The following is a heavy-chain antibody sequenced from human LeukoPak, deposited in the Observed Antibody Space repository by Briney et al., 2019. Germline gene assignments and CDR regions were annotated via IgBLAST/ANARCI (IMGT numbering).Heavy chain of an antibody. CDR1: GFTFSSSW. CDR2: IRTDGSST. CDR3: ATDGGYAADY. Sequence: GGSLRLSCAAYGFTFSSSWMHWVRQAPGKGLVWVSHIRTDGSSTTYADSVRGRCTSSRDNAGNTVYLQMNGLRAEDTAVYYCATDGGYAADYWGQGVLVTVSS. D-gene: IGHD2-2*01. J-gene: IGHJ4*02. V-gene: IGHV3-74*01.